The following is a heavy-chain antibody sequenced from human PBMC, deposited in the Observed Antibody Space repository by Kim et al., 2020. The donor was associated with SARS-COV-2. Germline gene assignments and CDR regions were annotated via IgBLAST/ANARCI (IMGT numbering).Heavy chain of an antibody. CDR1: GFSLSTSGVG. CDR3: AHIYYYGSGSYLPFDF. D-gene: IGHD3-10*01. V-gene: IGHV2-5*02. Sequence: SGPTLVNPTHTLTLTCIFSGFSLSTSGVGVGWIRPPPGKALEWLALIYWDDDKRYSTSLKSRLTITKDTSKNQVVLTMTNMDPVDTATYYCAHIYYYGSGSYLPFDFWGQGTLVTVSS. J-gene: IGHJ4*02. CDR2: IYWDDDK.